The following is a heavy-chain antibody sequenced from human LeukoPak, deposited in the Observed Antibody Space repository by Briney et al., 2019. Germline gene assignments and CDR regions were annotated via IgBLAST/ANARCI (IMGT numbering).Heavy chain of an antibody. V-gene: IGHV4-59*08. J-gene: IGHJ4*02. Sequence: SETLSLTCTVSGGSISNYYWSWIRQPPGKGLEWIGYIYYSGITNYNPSLKSRVTISVDTSKNQFPLKLSSVTAADTAVYYCARHFGTRGWPKSYFDYWGQGTLVTVPS. CDR3: ARHFGTRGWPKSYFDY. CDR2: IYYSGIT. CDR1: GGSISNYY. D-gene: IGHD1-7*01.